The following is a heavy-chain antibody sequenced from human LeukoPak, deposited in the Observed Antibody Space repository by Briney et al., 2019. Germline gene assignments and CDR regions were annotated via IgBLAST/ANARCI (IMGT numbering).Heavy chain of an antibody. CDR3: ARQDALGTMVPLNLDY. Sequence: SETLSLTCTISGGSISSTSYYWGWIRQPPGKGLEWIGSIYFSGTTYYTSSLKSRVTLSVDTSKNQFSLKLCSVTAADTAIYYCARQDALGTMVPLNLDYWGQGTLVTVSS. V-gene: IGHV4-39*01. D-gene: IGHD4/OR15-4a*01. CDR1: GGSISSTSYY. J-gene: IGHJ4*02. CDR2: IYFSGTT.